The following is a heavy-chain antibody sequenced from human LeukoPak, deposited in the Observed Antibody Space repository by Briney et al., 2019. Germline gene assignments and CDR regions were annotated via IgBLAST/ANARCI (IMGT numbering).Heavy chain of an antibody. Sequence: AASVKVSCKASGGTFSSYAISWVRQAPGQGLEWMGGIIPIFGTANYAQKFQGRVTITTDESTSTAYMELSSLRSEDTAVYYCAGDLSTYYYDSSGYYPLGYWGQGTLVTVSS. D-gene: IGHD3-22*01. CDR2: IIPIFGTA. CDR1: GGTFSSYA. V-gene: IGHV1-69*05. J-gene: IGHJ4*02. CDR3: AGDLSTYYYDSSGYYPLGY.